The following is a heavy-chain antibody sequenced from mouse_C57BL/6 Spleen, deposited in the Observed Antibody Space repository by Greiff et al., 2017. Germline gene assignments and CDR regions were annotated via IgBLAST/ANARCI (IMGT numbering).Heavy chain of an antibody. J-gene: IGHJ3*01. CDR2: IDPETGGT. CDR3: TRHHLITTGAPH. Sequence: QVQLQQSGAELVRPGASVTLSCKASGYTFTDYEMHWVKQTPVHGLEWIGAIDPETGGTAYNQKFKGKAILTADKYSSTAYMELRSLTSEDSAVYYCTRHHLITTGAPHWGQGTLVTVSA. V-gene: IGHV1-15*01. CDR1: GYTFTDYE. D-gene: IGHD1-1*01.